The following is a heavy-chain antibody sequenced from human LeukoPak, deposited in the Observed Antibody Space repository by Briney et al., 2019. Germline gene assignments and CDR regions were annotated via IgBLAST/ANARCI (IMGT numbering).Heavy chain of an antibody. CDR2: INPNSGGT. CDR3: ARGEHIVVVTAVVVAFDI. J-gene: IGHJ3*02. V-gene: IGHV1-2*04. D-gene: IGHD2-21*02. CDR1: GYTFPSYY. Sequence: GASVKVSCKASGYTFPSYYMHWVRQAPGQGLEWMGWINPNSGGTNYAQKFQGWVTMTRDTSISTAYMELSRLRSDDTAVYYCARGEHIVVVTAVVVAFDIWGQGTMVTVSS.